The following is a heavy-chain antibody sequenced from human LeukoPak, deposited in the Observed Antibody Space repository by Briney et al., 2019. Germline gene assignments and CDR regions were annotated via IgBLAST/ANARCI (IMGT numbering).Heavy chain of an antibody. J-gene: IGHJ4*02. Sequence: ASVKVSCKASGYTFTNYAMHWVRQAPGQRLEWMGWINAGNGNTKYSQKFQGRVTITRDTSASTAYMELSSLRSEDTAVYYCARDGGSAMPFDYWGQGTLVTVSS. CDR3: ARDGGSAMPFDY. V-gene: IGHV1-3*01. D-gene: IGHD2-2*01. CDR2: INAGNGNT. CDR1: GYTFTNYA.